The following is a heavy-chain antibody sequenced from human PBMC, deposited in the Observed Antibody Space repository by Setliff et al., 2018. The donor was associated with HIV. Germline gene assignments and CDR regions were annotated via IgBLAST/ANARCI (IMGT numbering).Heavy chain of an antibody. D-gene: IGHD6-13*01. V-gene: IGHV5-51*01. J-gene: IGHJ6*02. CDR2: IYPGDPET. CDR3: ARQGGSSWSGILDGMDV. CDR1: GYSFTNYW. Sequence: GESLKISCKGSGYSFTNYWIGWVRQMPGKGLEWIGIIYPGDPETRYSPSFQGQVTISGDRSINTAYLQWNSLKASDTAMYYCARQGGSSWSGILDGMDVWGQGTTVTVSS.